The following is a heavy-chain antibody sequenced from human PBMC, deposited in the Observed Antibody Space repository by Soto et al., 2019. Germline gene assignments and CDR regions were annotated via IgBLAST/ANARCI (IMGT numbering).Heavy chain of an antibody. CDR3: ARGLRRKASCWFDP. D-gene: IGHD3-16*01. Sequence: SDTLSLTCTVSGGSISSGDYYWSWIRQPPGKGLEWIGYIYYSGSTYYNPSLKSRVTISVDTSKNQFSLKLSSVTAADTAVYHCARGLRRKASCWFDPWGQGTLVTVSS. J-gene: IGHJ5*02. V-gene: IGHV4-30-4*02. CDR1: GGSISSGDYY. CDR2: IYYSGST.